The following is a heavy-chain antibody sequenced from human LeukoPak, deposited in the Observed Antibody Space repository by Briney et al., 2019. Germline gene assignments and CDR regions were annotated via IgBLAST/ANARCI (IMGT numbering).Heavy chain of an antibody. CDR2: IYYSGST. CDR1: GGSISSYY. J-gene: IGHJ5*02. D-gene: IGHD3-9*01. CDR3: ARDRAGYYGTPFDP. Sequence: ASETLSLTCTVSGGSISSYYWSWIRQPPGKGLEWIGYIYYSGSTNYNPSLKSRVTISVDTSKNQFSLKLSSVTAADTAVYYCARDRAGYYGTPFDPWGQGTLVTVSS. V-gene: IGHV4-59*01.